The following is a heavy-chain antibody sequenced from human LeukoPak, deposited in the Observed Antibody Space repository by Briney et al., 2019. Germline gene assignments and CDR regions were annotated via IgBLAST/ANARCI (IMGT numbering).Heavy chain of an antibody. CDR2: FGPEDGET. Sequence: ASVKVSCKVSGYTVTELSMHWVRQAPGKGLEWMGGFGPEDGETIYAQKFQGRVTMTEDTSTDTAYMELSSLRSEDTAVYYCATYYYGSGSWFDPWGQGTLVTVSS. CDR3: ATYYYGSGSWFDP. CDR1: GYTVTELS. J-gene: IGHJ5*02. D-gene: IGHD3-10*01. V-gene: IGHV1-24*01.